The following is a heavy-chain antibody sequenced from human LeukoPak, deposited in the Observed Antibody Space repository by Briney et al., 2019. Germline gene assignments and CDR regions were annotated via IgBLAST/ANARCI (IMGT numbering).Heavy chain of an antibody. V-gene: IGHV3-23*01. CDR3: AKPYNWNDETYFDY. D-gene: IGHD1-1*01. J-gene: IGHJ4*02. CDR2: ISGSGGST. Sequence: GGSLRLSGAASGFTFSSYGMSWVRQAPGKGLEWVSAISGSGGSTYYADSVKGRFTISRDNSKNTLYLQMNSLRAEDTAVYYCAKPYNWNDETYFDYWGQGTLVTVSS. CDR1: GFTFSSYG.